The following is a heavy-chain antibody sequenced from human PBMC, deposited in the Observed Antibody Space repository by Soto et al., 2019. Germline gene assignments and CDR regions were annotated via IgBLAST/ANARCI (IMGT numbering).Heavy chain of an antibody. V-gene: IGHV4-59*08. Sequence: QVQLQESGPGLVKPSETLSLTCTVSGGSFSSYYWSWIRQPPGKGLGWIGYICYSGSTNYNPSLKSRITRSVDTSKNQFTLKVSSVTAADTSVYYCARPLDYWCGVLCSRSFDIWGQGTLVTVSS. J-gene: IGHJ3*02. CDR1: GGSFSSYY. D-gene: IGHD2-8*01. CDR3: ARPLDYWCGVLCSRSFDI. CDR2: ICYSGST.